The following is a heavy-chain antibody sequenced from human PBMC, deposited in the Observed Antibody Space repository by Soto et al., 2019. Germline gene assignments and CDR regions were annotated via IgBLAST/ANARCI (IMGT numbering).Heavy chain of an antibody. Sequence: EVHLVESGGGLVQPGGSLRLSCEASGFTLGGYWMHWVRQVPGKGLVWVSRISPDGSTTTHADSVKGRFTISRDNAKNTLYLQMNSLRPEDTAVYYCVRPRYDGSGTPFDYWGPGTLVTVSS. V-gene: IGHV3-74*01. CDR3: VRPRYDGSGTPFDY. CDR2: ISPDGSTT. J-gene: IGHJ4*02. D-gene: IGHD3-22*01. CDR1: GFTLGGYW.